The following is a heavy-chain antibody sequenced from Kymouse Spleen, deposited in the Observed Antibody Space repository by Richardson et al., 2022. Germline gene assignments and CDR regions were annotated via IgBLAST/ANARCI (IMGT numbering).Heavy chain of an antibody. CDR1: GFTFDDYA. CDR3: AKDMGQQLVYYGMDV. V-gene: IGHV3-9*01. D-gene: IGHD6-13*01. Sequence: EVQLVESGGGLVQPGRSLRLSCAASGFTFDDYAMHWVRQAPGKGLEWVSGISWNSGSIGYADSVKGRFTISRDNAKNSLYLQMNSLRAEDTALYYCAKDMGQQLVYYGMDVWGQGTTVTVSS. J-gene: IGHJ6*02. CDR2: ISWNSGSI.